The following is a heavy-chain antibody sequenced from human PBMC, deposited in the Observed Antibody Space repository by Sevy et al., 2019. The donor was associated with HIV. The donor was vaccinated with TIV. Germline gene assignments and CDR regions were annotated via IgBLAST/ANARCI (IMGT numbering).Heavy chain of an antibody. D-gene: IGHD2-8*02. J-gene: IGHJ6*02. Sequence: GGSLRLSCAASGFTFYYAWMTWVRQAPGKGLEWVGRIKSKADGGTTDYSAPVKGRFIISRDDSKNTLYLQMNGLKTEDTAVYYCSTDPIIVLLVTDGMDVWGQGTTVTVSS. CDR1: GFTFYYAW. CDR2: IKSKADGGTT. CDR3: STDPIIVLLVTDGMDV. V-gene: IGHV3-15*01.